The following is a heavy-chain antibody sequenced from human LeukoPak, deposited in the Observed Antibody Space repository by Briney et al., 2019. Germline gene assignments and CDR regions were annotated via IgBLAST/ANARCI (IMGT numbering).Heavy chain of an antibody. CDR2: ISAYKGNT. CDR1: GYTFTSYA. Sequence: ASVKVSCKASGYTFTSYAMHWVRQAPGQRLEWMGWISAYKGNTNYAQKLQGRVTMTTDTSTSTAYMELRSLRSDDTAVYYCARDPLVTMVRGVIPRFDPWGQGTLVTVSS. D-gene: IGHD3-10*01. CDR3: ARDPLVTMVRGVIPRFDP. J-gene: IGHJ5*02. V-gene: IGHV1-18*01.